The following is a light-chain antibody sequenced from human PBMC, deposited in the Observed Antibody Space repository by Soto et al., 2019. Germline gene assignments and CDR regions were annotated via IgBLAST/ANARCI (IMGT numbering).Light chain of an antibody. CDR3: QQYASYPYT. CDR2: DAS. CDR1: QSIQTW. V-gene: IGKV1-5*01. J-gene: IGKJ2*01. Sequence: DIQMTQSPSTLSASVGDRVTISCRASQSIQTWLAWYQQKPGKAPNLLIFDASDLASGVSSRLSGSGSGAEFTLTISSLQADDFATYYCQQYASYPYTFGRGTRLEIK.